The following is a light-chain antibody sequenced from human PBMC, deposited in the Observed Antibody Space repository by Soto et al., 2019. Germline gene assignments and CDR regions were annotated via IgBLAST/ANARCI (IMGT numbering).Light chain of an antibody. CDR3: AAWDVTLKRDG. CDR2: YNN. V-gene: IGLV1-44*01. Sequence: QSLLTQPPSASATRGQTVSISCSGSNSNIASNTVNWYQHLPGTAPKLLIYYNNQRPSGVPDRFSGSKSGTSASLAISGLQSEDESDYYCAAWDVTLKRDGFGTGPKVTV. J-gene: IGLJ1*01. CDR1: NSNIASNT.